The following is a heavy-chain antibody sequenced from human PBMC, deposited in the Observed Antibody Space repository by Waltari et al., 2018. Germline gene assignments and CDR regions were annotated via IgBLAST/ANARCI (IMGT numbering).Heavy chain of an antibody. J-gene: IGHJ4*02. CDR3: TNYDYIWGSSFDY. CDR1: GFTFSSYA. Sequence: QVQLVESGGGVVQPGRSLRLSCAASGFTFSSYAMHWVRQAPGKGLEWVAVISYDGSNKYYADSVKGRFTISRDNSKNTLYLQMNSLRAEDTAVYYCTNYDYIWGSSFDYWGQGTLVTVSS. CDR2: ISYDGSNK. V-gene: IGHV3-30-3*01. D-gene: IGHD3-16*01.